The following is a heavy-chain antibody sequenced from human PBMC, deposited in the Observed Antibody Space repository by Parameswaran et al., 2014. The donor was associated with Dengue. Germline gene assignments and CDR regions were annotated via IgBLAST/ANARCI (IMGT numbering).Heavy chain of an antibody. CDR1: GFTFTSYA. Sequence: GGSLRLSCAASGFTFTSYAMSWVRQAPGKGLEWVSGISGNGGSTYYTDSVKGRFTISRDNPKNTLYLQMDSLRAEDTARYYCAKLSVVRGPDDAFDFWGQGTMVTVSS. CDR2: ISGNGGST. J-gene: IGHJ3*01. V-gene: IGHV3-23*01. CDR3: AKLSVVRGPDDAFDF. D-gene: IGHD3-10*01.